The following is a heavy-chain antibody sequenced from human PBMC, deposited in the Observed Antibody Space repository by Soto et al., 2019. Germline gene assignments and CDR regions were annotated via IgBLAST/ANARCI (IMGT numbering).Heavy chain of an antibody. J-gene: IGHJ6*02. CDR1: GYSFANYW. CDR3: AREPEHYNYGMDV. Sequence: GESLKISCKGSGYSFANYWIGWVRQMPGKGLEWMGIIYPGDSDTRYSPSFQGQVTISADKSISTAYLQWSSLKASDTAMYYCAREPEHYNYGMDVWGQRTTVTVSS. V-gene: IGHV5-51*01. CDR2: IYPGDSDT.